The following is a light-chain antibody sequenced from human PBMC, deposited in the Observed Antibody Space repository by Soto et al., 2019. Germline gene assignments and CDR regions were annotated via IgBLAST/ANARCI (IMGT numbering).Light chain of an antibody. V-gene: IGKV1-39*01. Sequence: DIQMTQSPSSLSASVGDSVNITCRASQSISSYLNWYQQKPGKAPKLLIYGASSFQSGVPSRFSGSGSGTXXXXXXXXXXXXXFATYCCXXSYSAPWTFGQGTKVAIK. CDR1: QSISSY. CDR2: GAS. J-gene: IGKJ1*01. CDR3: XXSYSAPWT.